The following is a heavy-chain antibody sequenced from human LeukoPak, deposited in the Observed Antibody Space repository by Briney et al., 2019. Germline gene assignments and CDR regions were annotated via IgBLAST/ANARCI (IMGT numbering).Heavy chain of an antibody. J-gene: IGHJ6*03. CDR2: ISSSGSTI. V-gene: IGHV3-11*04. D-gene: IGHD2-8*01. Sequence: GGSLRLSCAASGFTFSDYYMSWIRQAPGKGLEWVSYISSSGSTIYYADSVKGRFTISRDNAKNSLYLQMNSLRAEDTAVYYCARVTRRYCTNGVCYTGHYYYYMDVWGKGTTVTVSS. CDR1: GFTFSDYY. CDR3: ARVTRRYCTNGVCYTGHYYYYMDV.